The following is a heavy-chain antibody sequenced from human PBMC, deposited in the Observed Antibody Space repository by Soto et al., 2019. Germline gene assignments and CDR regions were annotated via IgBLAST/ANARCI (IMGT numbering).Heavy chain of an antibody. CDR2: ISYDGSNK. J-gene: IGHJ6*02. CDR3: AKDGFLNSPYDFWSGYSDTQGYGMDV. CDR1: GFTFSSYG. Sequence: GGSLRLSCAASGFTFSSYGMHWVRQAPGKGLEWVAVISYDGSNKYYADSVKGRFTISRDNSKNTLYLQMNSLRAEDTAVYYCAKDGFLNSPYDFWSGYSDTQGYGMDVWGQGTTVTVSS. V-gene: IGHV3-30*18. D-gene: IGHD3-3*01.